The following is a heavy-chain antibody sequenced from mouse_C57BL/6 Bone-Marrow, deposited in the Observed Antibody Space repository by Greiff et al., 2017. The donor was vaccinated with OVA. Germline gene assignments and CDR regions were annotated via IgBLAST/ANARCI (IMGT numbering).Heavy chain of an antibody. J-gene: IGHJ2*01. D-gene: IGHD1-3*01. Sequence: EVQLVESEGGLVQPGSSMKLSCTASGFTFSDYYMAWVRQVPEKGLEWVANINYDGSSTYYLDSLKSRFIISRDNAKNILYLQMSSLKSEDTATYYCARDKGSSFFDYWGQGTTLTVSS. V-gene: IGHV5-16*01. CDR2: INYDGSST. CDR1: GFTFSDYY. CDR3: ARDKGSSFFDY.